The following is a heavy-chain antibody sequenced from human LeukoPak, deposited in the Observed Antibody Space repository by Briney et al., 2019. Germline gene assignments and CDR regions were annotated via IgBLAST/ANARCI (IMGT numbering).Heavy chain of an antibody. CDR2: IYYSGST. Sequence: PSQTLSLTCSVSGGSINSYYWSWIRQPPGKGLEWIGYIYYSGSTNYNPSLKSRVTISVDTSKNQFSLKLSSVTAADTAVYYCARTLYSNYPWVDYWGQGTLVTVSS. CDR3: ARTLYSNYPWVDY. D-gene: IGHD4-11*01. CDR1: GGSINSYY. J-gene: IGHJ4*02. V-gene: IGHV4-59*01.